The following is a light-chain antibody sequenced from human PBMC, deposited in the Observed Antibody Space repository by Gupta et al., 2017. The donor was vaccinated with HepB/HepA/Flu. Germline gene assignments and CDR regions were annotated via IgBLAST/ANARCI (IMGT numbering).Light chain of an antibody. CDR2: DNT. J-gene: IGLJ3*02. CDR1: SSHIGANFD. V-gene: IGLV1-40*01. Sequence: QSVLAQPRSAPGAPAQRVAMACTGGSSHIGANFDVHWYQQLPGIAPKLLIYDNTNRPSGVPARFPGSKSGTAAALAITGLQVEDEAEYYCQPYDITPNGRVFGGGTKLTVL. CDR3: QPYDITPNGRV.